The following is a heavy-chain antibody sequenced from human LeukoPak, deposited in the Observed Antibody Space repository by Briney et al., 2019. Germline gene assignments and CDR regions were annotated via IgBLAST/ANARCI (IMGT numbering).Heavy chain of an antibody. J-gene: IGHJ5*02. CDR2: ISYDGSNK. V-gene: IGHV3-30*03. Sequence: GGSLRLSCAASGFTFSSYGMHWVRQAPGKGLEWVAVISYDGSNKYYADSVRGRFTISRDNSKNTLYLQMNSLRAEDTAVYYCARHYGPWGQGTLVTVSS. CDR1: GFTFSSYG. D-gene: IGHD3-16*01. CDR3: ARHYGP.